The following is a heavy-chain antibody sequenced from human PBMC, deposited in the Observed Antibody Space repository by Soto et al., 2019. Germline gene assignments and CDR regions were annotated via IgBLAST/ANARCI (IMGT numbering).Heavy chain of an antibody. Sequence: QVQLVESGGGVVQPGRSLRLSCAASGFTFSSYVMYWVRQAPGKGLEWVAVISYDGRNKHYADSVKGRFTISRDNSKKTRNMQMNTLIAEDTAVYYCARAGCDGGSCYTLVGLRYGMDVWGQGTTVTVSS. J-gene: IGHJ6*02. CDR2: ISYDGRNK. CDR1: GFTFSSYV. CDR3: ARAGCDGGSCYTLVGLRYGMDV. V-gene: IGHV3-30-3*01. D-gene: IGHD2-15*01.